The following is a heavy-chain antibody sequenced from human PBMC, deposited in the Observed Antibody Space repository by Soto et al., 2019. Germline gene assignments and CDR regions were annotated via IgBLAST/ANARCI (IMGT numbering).Heavy chain of an antibody. CDR2: IIPIFGTA. Sequence: ASVKVSCKASGGTFSSYAISWVRQAPGQGLEWMGGIIPIFGTANYAQKFQGRVTITADESTSTAYMELSSLRSEDTAVYYCARVFDDIGRKTPRSHVAVAGFPTKYYFDYWGQGTLVTVSS. V-gene: IGHV1-69*13. D-gene: IGHD6-19*01. CDR3: ARVFDDIGRKTPRSHVAVAGFPTKYYFDY. CDR1: GGTFSSYA. J-gene: IGHJ4*02.